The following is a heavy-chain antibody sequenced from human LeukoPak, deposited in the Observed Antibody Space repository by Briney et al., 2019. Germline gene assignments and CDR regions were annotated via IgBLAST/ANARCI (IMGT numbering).Heavy chain of an antibody. CDR1: GSTFSSYE. J-gene: IGHJ5*02. D-gene: IGHD2-15*01. V-gene: IGHV3-48*03. CDR3: ARVREYCSGGSCHNWFDP. Sequence: GGSLRLSCAASGSTFSSYEMNWVRQAPGKGLEWVSYISSSGSTIYYADSVKCRFTISRDNAKNSLYLQMNSLRAEDTAVYYCARVREYCSGGSCHNWFDPWGQGTLVTVSS. CDR2: ISSSGSTI.